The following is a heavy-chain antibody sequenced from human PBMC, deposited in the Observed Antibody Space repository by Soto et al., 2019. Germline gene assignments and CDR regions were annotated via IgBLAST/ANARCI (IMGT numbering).Heavy chain of an antibody. J-gene: IGHJ4*02. CDR1: GFTFSSYG. CDR2: ISTSGAST. D-gene: IGHD6-13*01. CDR3: ARFIPAAGTAY. V-gene: IGHV3-23*01. Sequence: GGSLRLSCAASGFTFSSYGMRWVRQAPGKGLVWVSSISTSGASTYYADSVKGRFTISRDNSKNTLHLQMNSLTAEDTAVYYCARFIPAAGTAYWGQGTLVTVSS.